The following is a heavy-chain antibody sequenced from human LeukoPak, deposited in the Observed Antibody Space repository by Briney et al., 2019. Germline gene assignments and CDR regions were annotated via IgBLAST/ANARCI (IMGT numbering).Heavy chain of an antibody. J-gene: IGHJ6*03. CDR1: GYTFTSYD. Sequence: ASVKVSCKASGYTFTSYDINWVRQATGQGLEWMGWMNPNSGNTGYAQKFQGRVTITRNTSISTAYMELSSLRSEDTAVYYCARGSYYDFWSGYFNYYYYMDVWGKGTTVTVSS. CDR2: MNPNSGNT. D-gene: IGHD3-3*01. CDR3: ARGSYYDFWSGYFNYYYYMDV. V-gene: IGHV1-8*03.